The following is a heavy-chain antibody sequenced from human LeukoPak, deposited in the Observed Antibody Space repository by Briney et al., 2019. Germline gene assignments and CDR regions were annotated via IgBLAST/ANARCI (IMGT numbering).Heavy chain of an antibody. J-gene: IGHJ4*02. V-gene: IGHV4-38-2*02. D-gene: IGHD1-1*01. CDR1: GYSLSSGYY. CDR2: IYHSGIA. Sequence: ETLSLTRTVSGYSLSSGYYWGWIRQPPGKGLEWIRTIYHSGIAYPNPSLESRVTMSLDTSKNQFSLKGSSVTPADTAQYYCVRVEYQEPIAYGGQGTLVTVSS. CDR3: VRVEYQEPIAY.